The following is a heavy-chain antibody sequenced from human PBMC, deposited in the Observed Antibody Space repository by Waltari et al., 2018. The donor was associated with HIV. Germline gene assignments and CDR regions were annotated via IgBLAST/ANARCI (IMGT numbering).Heavy chain of an antibody. D-gene: IGHD1-26*01. CDR1: GYTFTSFY. CDR2: INPSGGST. CDR3: ARVRRAVGASIDYFDY. V-gene: IGHV1-46*01. Sequence: QVQLVQSGAEVKKPGASVKVSCKASGYTFTSFYMHWVRQAPGQGLEWMGMINPSGGSTTYAENVQDRVTMTRDTSTRTVYMELSSLTSEDTAVYYCARVRRAVGASIDYFDYWGQGSLVTVSS. J-gene: IGHJ4*02.